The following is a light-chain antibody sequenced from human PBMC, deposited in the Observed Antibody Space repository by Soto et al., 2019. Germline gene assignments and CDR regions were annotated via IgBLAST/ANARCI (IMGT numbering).Light chain of an antibody. J-gene: IGLJ2*01. CDR3: SSYASSITLV. CDR2: DVS. CDR1: SSDVGGYNY. Sequence: QSALTQPASVSGSPGQSITISCTGTSSDVGGYNYVSWYQQHPGKAPKLIIYDVSSRPSGISNRFSGSKSGNTASLTISWLQAEDEADYYCSSYASSITLVFGGGTKLTVL. V-gene: IGLV2-14*01.